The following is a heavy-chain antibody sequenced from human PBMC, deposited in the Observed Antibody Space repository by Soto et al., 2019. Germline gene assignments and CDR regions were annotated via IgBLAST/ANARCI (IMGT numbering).Heavy chain of an antibody. Sequence: QVQLVESGGGVVQPGRSLRLSCAASGFTFSSYAMHWVRQAPGKGLEWVAVISYDGSNKYYADSVKGRFTISRDNSKNTLYLQMNSLRAEGTGVYYCSRDRISYYGSGSFACDYWGQGTLVTVSS. D-gene: IGHD3-10*01. V-gene: IGHV3-30-3*01. CDR1: GFTFSSYA. CDR3: SRDRISYYGSGSFACDY. J-gene: IGHJ4*02. CDR2: ISYDGSNK.